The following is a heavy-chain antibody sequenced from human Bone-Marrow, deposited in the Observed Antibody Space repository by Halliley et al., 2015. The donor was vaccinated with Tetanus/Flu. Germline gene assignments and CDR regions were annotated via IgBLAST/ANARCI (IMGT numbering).Heavy chain of an antibody. V-gene: IGHV4-59*01. J-gene: IGHJ4*02. D-gene: IGHD6-19*01. Sequence: KGLGWICNIFYSGTPNYNPSLNVRVPMSFDTSESQFALKLGPVTSADTAVYYCAGGSGWTAENWGQGTLVTVSS. CDR3: AGGSGWTAEN. CDR2: IFYSGTP.